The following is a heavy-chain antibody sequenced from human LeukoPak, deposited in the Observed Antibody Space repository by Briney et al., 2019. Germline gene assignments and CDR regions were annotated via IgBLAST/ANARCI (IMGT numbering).Heavy chain of an antibody. V-gene: IGHV3-21*01. Sequence: GGSLRLSCAASGFTFSSYSMNWVRQAPGKGLEWVSSISSSSSYIYYADSVKGRFTISRVNAKNSLYLQMNSLRAEDTAVYYCARAMEYYDSSGNFDYWGQGTLVTVSS. J-gene: IGHJ4*02. CDR1: GFTFSSYS. CDR2: ISSSSSYI. D-gene: IGHD3-22*01. CDR3: ARAMEYYDSSGNFDY.